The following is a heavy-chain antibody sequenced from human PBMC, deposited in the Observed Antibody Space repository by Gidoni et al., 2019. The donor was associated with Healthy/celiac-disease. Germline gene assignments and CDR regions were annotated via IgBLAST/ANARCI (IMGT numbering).Heavy chain of an antibody. V-gene: IGHV5-10-1*03. CDR2: IDPSDSYT. CDR3: ARSAGYCSSTSCPQMDV. D-gene: IGHD2-2*03. J-gene: IGHJ6*02. Sequence: EVQLVQSGAEVKQPGESLRISCKGSGYSFTSYWISWVRQMPGKGLEWMGRIDPSDSYTNYSPSFQGHVTISADKSISTAYLQWSSLKASDTAMYYCARSAGYCSSTSCPQMDVWGQGTTVTVSS. CDR1: GYSFTSYW.